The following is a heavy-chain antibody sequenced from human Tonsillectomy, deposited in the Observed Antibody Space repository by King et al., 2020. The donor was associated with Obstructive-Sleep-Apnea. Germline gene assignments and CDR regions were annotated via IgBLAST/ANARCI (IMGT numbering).Heavy chain of an antibody. CDR3: AGNGGGFDY. CDR2: ISSSSTTI. V-gene: IGHV3-48*04. J-gene: IGHJ4*02. D-gene: IGHD3-10*01. CDR1: GFTFSSHN. Sequence: VQLVESGGGLVQPGGSLRLSCAAFGFTFSSHNMNWVRQAPGKGLEWVSYISSSSTTIYYADSVKGRFTISRDNAKNSLYLQMNSLRAEDTAVYYFAGNGGGFDYWGQGTLVTVSS.